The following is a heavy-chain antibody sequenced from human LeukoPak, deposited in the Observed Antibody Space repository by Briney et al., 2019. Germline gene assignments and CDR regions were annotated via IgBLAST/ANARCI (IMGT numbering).Heavy chain of an antibody. CDR1: GFTFNMYE. V-gene: IGHV3-48*03. Sequence: GGSLRLSCAASGFTFNMYEMHWVRPAPGKGLEWLSYISSSGSSLNYAHSVKGRFTISRDNANNSLFLQMNSLRAEDTAVYFCASRTGSFADAFDLWGRGTLVTVSS. CDR3: ASRTGSFADAFDL. J-gene: IGHJ3*01. CDR2: ISSSGSSL. D-gene: IGHD2-8*02.